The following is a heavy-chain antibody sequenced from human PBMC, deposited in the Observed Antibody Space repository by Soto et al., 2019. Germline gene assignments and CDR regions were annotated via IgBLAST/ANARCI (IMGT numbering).Heavy chain of an antibody. CDR1: GGTFTNYA. Sequence: ASVKVSCKASGGTFTNYAFSWVRQAPGQGLEWMGWISAYNGNTNYAQKLQGRVTMTTDTSTSTAYMELRSLRSDDTAVYYCARVVVPAAIGYYYYYGMDVWGQGTTVTVSS. CDR2: ISAYNGNT. CDR3: ARVVVPAAIGYYYYYGMDV. D-gene: IGHD2-2*01. J-gene: IGHJ6*02. V-gene: IGHV1-18*01.